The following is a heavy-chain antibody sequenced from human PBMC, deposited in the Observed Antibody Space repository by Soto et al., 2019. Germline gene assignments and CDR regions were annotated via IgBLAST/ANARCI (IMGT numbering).Heavy chain of an antibody. CDR3: ARGLGYCSSTSCLFDYGMDV. CDR1: GGSISSSSYY. V-gene: IGHV4-39*01. CDR2: IYYSGST. Sequence: PSETLSLTCTVSGGSISSSSYYWGWIRQPPGKGLEWIGSIYYSGSTYYKPSLKSRVTISVDTSKNQFSLKLSSVTAADTAVYYCARGLGYCSSTSCLFDYGMDVWGQGTTVTVSS. J-gene: IGHJ6*02. D-gene: IGHD2-2*01.